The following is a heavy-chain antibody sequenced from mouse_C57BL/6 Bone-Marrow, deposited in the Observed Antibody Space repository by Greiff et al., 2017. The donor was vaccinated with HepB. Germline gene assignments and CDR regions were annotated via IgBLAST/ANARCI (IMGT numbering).Heavy chain of an antibody. CDR1: GYTFTSYW. Sequence: VQLVESGAELVKPGASVKLSCKASGYTFTSYWMQWVKQRPGQGLEWIGEIDPSDSYTNYNQKFKGKATLTVDTSSSTAYMQLSSLTSEDSAVYYCARGNYYGSSFLYYYAMDYWGQGTSVTVSS. V-gene: IGHV1-50*01. D-gene: IGHD1-1*01. J-gene: IGHJ4*01. CDR3: ARGNYYGSSFLYYYAMDY. CDR2: IDPSDSYT.